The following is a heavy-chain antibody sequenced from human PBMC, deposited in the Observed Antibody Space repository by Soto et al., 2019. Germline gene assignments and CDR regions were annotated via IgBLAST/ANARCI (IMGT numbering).Heavy chain of an antibody. J-gene: IGHJ4*02. V-gene: IGHV3-74*01. CDR1: GFPCISYW. CDR3: ARGGAHTAMANEY. CDR2: ISFDGSTT. Sequence: GGSLRRSCAASGFPCISYWMQWVREASGKGLVWVSRISFDGSTTTYADSVKCRFTISRDNAKNMLYLQMNSLRAEDTAVYYRARGGAHTAMANEYWGQVALVTVSS. D-gene: IGHD5-18*01.